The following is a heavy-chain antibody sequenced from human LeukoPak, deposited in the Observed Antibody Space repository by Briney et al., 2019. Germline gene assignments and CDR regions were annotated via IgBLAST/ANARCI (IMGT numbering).Heavy chain of an antibody. CDR2: ISSSSSTI. CDR1: GFTFSRYS. D-gene: IGHD3-3*01. J-gene: IGHJ4*02. Sequence: GGSLRLSCAASGFTFSRYSMNWVRQAPGKGLEWVSYISSSSSTIYYADSAKGRFTISRDNAKNSLYLQMNSLRAEDTAVYYCARDLEWLLSYFDYWGQGTLVTVSS. CDR3: ARDLEWLLSYFDY. V-gene: IGHV3-48*01.